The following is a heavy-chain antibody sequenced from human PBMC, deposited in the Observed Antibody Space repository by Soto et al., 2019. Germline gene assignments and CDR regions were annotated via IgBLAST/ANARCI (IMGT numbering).Heavy chain of an antibody. V-gene: IGHV3-53*04. D-gene: IGHD2-21*01. CDR1: GFTVSSNY. Sequence: EVQLVESGGGLVQPGGSLRLSCAASGFTVSSNYMSWVRQAPGKGLEWVSVIYSGGSTYYADSVKGRFTISRHNSKNTLYLQMNSLRAEDTAVYYCARGDGGGYYYYGMDVWGQGTTGTVSS. CDR3: ARGDGGGYYYYGMDV. CDR2: IYSGGST. J-gene: IGHJ6*02.